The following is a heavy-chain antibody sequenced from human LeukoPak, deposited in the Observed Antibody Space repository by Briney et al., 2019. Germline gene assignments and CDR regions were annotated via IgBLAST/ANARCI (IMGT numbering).Heavy chain of an antibody. V-gene: IGHV3-48*03. Sequence: GGSLRLSCAASGFSFSTYEMNWVRQVPGKGLEWVSYIETSGNTIHYADSVKGRFTMSRDNAKKSLYLQMNSLRAEDTAVYYCARYGFWSGNYHYYGMDVWGQGTTVTVSS. CDR3: ARYGFWSGNYHYYGMDV. CDR1: GFSFSTYE. J-gene: IGHJ6*02. CDR2: IETSGNTI. D-gene: IGHD3-3*01.